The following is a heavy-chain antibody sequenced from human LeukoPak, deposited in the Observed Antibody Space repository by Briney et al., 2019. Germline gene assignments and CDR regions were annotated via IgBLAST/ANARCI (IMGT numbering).Heavy chain of an antibody. Sequence: SVKVSCKASGGTFSSYAISWVRQAPGQGLEWMGGIIPIFGTANYAQKFQGRVTITTDESTSTAYMELSSLRSEDTAVYYCARHFYCSSTSCYTGHFDYWGQGTLVTVSS. V-gene: IGHV1-69*05. J-gene: IGHJ4*02. CDR2: IIPIFGTA. CDR1: GGTFSSYA. CDR3: ARHFYCSSTSCYTGHFDY. D-gene: IGHD2-2*02.